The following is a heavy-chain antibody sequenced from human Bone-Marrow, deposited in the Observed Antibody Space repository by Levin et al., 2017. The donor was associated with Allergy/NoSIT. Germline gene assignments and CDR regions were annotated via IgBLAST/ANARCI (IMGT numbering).Heavy chain of an antibody. CDR1: GFNFSIFG. D-gene: IGHD3-3*02. Sequence: SCAASGFNFSIFGVNWVRQAPGKGLDWVSFISSGGKYTYYADSVKGRFTISRDNAKNSLYLQMNSLRAEDTAIYYCTRDRTYGILSNYGMDVWGQGTTVTVSS. CDR3: TRDRTYGILSNYGMDV. V-gene: IGHV3-21*01. CDR2: ISSGGKYT. J-gene: IGHJ6*01.